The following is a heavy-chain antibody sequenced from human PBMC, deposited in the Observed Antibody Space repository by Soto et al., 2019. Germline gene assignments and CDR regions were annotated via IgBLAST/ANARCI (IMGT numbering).Heavy chain of an antibody. V-gene: IGHV4-34*01. D-gene: IGHD6-13*01. J-gene: IGHJ4*02. CDR3: ARLGIAAAGPLDY. Sequence: SETLSLTCAVYGGSFSGYYWSWIRQPPGKGLEWIGEINHSGSTNYNPSLKSRVTISVDTSKNQFSLKLSSVTAADTAVYYCARLGIAAAGPLDYWGQGTLVTVSS. CDR1: GGSFSGYY. CDR2: INHSGST.